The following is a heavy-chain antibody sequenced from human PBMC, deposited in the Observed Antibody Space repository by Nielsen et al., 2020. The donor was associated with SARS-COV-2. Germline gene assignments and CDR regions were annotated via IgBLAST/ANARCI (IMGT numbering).Heavy chain of an antibody. V-gene: IGHV4-30-4*01. CDR2: IYYSGST. Sequence: SETLSLTCTVSGGSISSGDYYWSWIRQPPGKGLEWIGYIYYSGSTYYNPSLKSRVTISVDTSKNQFSLKLSSVTAADTAVYYCARVRKNYYYYYMDVWGKGTTVTVSS. CDR3: ARVRKNYYYYYMDV. CDR1: GGSISSGDYY. J-gene: IGHJ6*03.